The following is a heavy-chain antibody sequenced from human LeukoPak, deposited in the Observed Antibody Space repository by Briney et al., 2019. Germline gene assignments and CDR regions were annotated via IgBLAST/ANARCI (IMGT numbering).Heavy chain of an antibody. D-gene: IGHD2-15*01. Sequence: ASVKVSCKAFGYTFTGYYMHWVRQAPGQGLEWMGWINPNSGGTNYAQKFQGRVTMTRDTSISTAYMELSRLRSDDTAVYYCARVVVAAKGFDPWGQGTLVTVSS. CDR2: INPNSGGT. V-gene: IGHV1-2*02. J-gene: IGHJ5*02. CDR1: GYTFTGYY. CDR3: ARVVVAAKGFDP.